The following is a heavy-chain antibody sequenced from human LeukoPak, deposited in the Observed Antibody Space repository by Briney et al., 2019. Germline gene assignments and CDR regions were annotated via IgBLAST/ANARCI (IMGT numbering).Heavy chain of an antibody. CDR2: IKQDGSEK. CDR3: ARQGGYSFPRYYFDY. D-gene: IGHD5-18*01. V-gene: IGHV3-7*01. J-gene: IGHJ4*02. CDR1: GFTFTDYW. Sequence: GGSLRLSCEVSGFTFTDYWMSWVRQAPGKGLEWVANIKQDGSEKYYVDSVKGRFTISRDNAKNSLYLQMNSLRAEDTAVYYCARQGGYSFPRYYFDYWGQGTLVTVSS.